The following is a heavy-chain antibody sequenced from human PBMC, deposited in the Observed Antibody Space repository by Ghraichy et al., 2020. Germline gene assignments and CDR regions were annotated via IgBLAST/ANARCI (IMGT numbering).Heavy chain of an antibody. J-gene: IGHJ5*02. CDR3: GRSAVQTEFDL. CDR1: RLEEHKSD. Sequence: GGSLRLSLPSIRLEEHKSDIQSRLRVAYDGLYLITAVNWSGGGTRYADSVKGRFTVSRDNARNSVFLQMNSLSAEDTALYFCGRSAVQTEFDLWGQG. CDR2: VNWSGGGT. V-gene: IGHV3-20*03.